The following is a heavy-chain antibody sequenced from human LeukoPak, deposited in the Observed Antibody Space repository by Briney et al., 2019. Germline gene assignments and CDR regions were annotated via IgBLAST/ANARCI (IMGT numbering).Heavy chain of an antibody. Sequence: ASVKVSCKASGYTFTSYYMHWVRQAPGQGLEWMGIINPSGGSTSYAQKFQGRVTMTRDTSTSTVYMELSSLRSEDTAVYYCARSGRETDYYDSSGYLPLGYWGQGTLVTVSS. CDR3: ARSGRETDYYDSSGYLPLGY. CDR2: INPSGGST. D-gene: IGHD3-22*01. CDR1: GYTFTSYY. V-gene: IGHV1-46*01. J-gene: IGHJ4*02.